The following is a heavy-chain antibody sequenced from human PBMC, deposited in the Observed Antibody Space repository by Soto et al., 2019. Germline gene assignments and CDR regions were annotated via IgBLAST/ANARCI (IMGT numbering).Heavy chain of an antibody. D-gene: IGHD1-26*01. CDR1: GGSVTSDEDY. J-gene: IGHJ4*02. Sequence: PPESLSLTCTVSGGSVTSDEDYWSWIRQSPGKGLAWIGYISNSGSTGYNPSLKTRLSMSVDRSKNQFTLRLTSVTDADTAVYLCATESGSTHGYFDERGQGTKVTVS. CDR3: ATESGSTHGYFDE. CDR2: ISNSGST. V-gene: IGHV4-30-4*01.